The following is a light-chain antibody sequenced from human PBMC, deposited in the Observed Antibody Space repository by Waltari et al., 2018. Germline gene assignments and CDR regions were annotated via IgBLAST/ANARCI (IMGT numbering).Light chain of an antibody. CDR3: SSYTSSRRV. Sequence: QSALTQPASVSGSPGQSITISCTGTSSDVGGYNYVSWFQQHPGKAPKLMIYDVSERPSGVSNRFSGSKSGNTAALTISGLQAEDEADYYCSSYTSSRRVFGGGTKLTVL. CDR2: DVS. CDR1: SSDVGGYNY. V-gene: IGLV2-14*01. J-gene: IGLJ3*02.